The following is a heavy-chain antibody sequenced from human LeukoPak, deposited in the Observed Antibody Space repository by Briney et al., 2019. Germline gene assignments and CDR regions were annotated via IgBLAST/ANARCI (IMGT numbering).Heavy chain of an antibody. CDR3: ARGGLSAYCGGDCYTFDY. Sequence: PGGSLRLSXAASGFTFSSYWMHWIRQAPGKGLVWVSRINSDGSSTSYADSVKGRFTISRDNAKNTLYLQMNSLRAEDTAVYYCARGGLSAYCGGDCYTFDYWGQGTLVTVSS. CDR2: INSDGSST. V-gene: IGHV3-74*01. J-gene: IGHJ4*02. CDR1: GFTFSSYW. D-gene: IGHD2-21*02.